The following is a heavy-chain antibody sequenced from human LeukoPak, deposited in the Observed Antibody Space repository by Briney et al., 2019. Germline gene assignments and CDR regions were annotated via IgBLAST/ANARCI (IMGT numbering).Heavy chain of an antibody. CDR2: ISSSSSDI. V-gene: IGHV3-21*01. D-gene: IGHD3-10*01. CDR3: ATTVRYGSGSHDAFDI. Sequence: GGSLRLSCAASGFTLSSYSMNWVRQAAGKGLEWVSSISSSSSDIYYADSVKGRFTISRDNAKNSLYLQMNSLRAEDTAVYYCATTVRYGSGSHDAFDIWGQGTMVTVSS. J-gene: IGHJ3*02. CDR1: GFTLSSYS.